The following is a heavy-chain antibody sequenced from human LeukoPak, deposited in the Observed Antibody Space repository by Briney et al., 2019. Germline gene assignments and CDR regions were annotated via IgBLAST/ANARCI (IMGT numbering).Heavy chain of an antibody. CDR3: AREFTISDAFDI. D-gene: IGHD3-3*01. CDR1: GGTFSSYA. CDR2: IIPIFGTA. Sequence: ASVKVSCKASGGTFSSYAISWVRQAPGQGLEWMGGIIPIFGTANYAQKFQGRVTITADESTSTAYMELSSLRSEDTAVYYCAREFTISDAFDIWGQGTMVTVSS. V-gene: IGHV1-69*13. J-gene: IGHJ3*02.